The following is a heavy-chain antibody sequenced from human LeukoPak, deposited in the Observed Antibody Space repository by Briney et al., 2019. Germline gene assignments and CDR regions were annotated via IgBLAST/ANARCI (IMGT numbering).Heavy chain of an antibody. CDR2: ISGSGGST. CDR1: GFTFSSYA. Sequence: GGSLRLSCAASGFTFSSYAMSWVRQAPGKGLEWVTAISGSGGSTYYADSVKGRFTISRDNSKNTLYLQMNSLRAEDTAVYYCAKGIAAGLQNWFDPWGQGTLVTVSS. V-gene: IGHV3-23*01. D-gene: IGHD6-13*01. CDR3: AKGIAAGLQNWFDP. J-gene: IGHJ5*02.